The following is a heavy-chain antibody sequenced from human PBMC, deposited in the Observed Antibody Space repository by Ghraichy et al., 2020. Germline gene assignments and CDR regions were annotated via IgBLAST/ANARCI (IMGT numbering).Heavy chain of an antibody. CDR2: FDPDDGET. V-gene: IGHV1-24*01. Sequence: ASVKVSCKVSGYTLTALAMHWVRQAPGKGHEWMGGFDPDDGETIYAQKFQGRVTMNEDTSTDTAYMELSSLRSEDTAVYYCATPSMRINYYGMDVWGQGTTGTVSS. J-gene: IGHJ6*02. CDR1: GYTLTALA. CDR3: ATPSMRINYYGMDV. D-gene: IGHD2-8*01.